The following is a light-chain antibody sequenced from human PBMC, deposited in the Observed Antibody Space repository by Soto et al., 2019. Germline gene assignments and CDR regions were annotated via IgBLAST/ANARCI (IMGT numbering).Light chain of an antibody. Sequence: DIVMTQTPHSLPVTPGEPASISCRSSQSLLDSDDGNTSLDWYLQKPGQSPQLLIYTVSSRASGVPDRFSGSGSGTDFTLKISRVEAEDVGVYYSMQPVEFPLTFGGGTKVEIK. CDR1: QSLLDSDDGNTS. CDR3: MQPVEFPLT. V-gene: IGKV2-40*01. CDR2: TVS. J-gene: IGKJ4*01.